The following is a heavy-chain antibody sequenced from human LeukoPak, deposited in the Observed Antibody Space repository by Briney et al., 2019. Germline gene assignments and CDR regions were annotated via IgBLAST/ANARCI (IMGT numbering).Heavy chain of an antibody. J-gene: IGHJ4*02. V-gene: IGHV3-74*01. CDR1: GFTFSSYW. D-gene: IGHD5-18*01. Sequence: QPGGSLRLSCAASGFTFSSYWMYWVRQAPGKGLVWVSRINSDGSSTSYADSVKGRFTISRDNSKNSLFLQMNSLTAEDTALYYCAKDPQPRRIQGDYFDSWGQGTLVTVSS. CDR3: AKDPQPRRIQGDYFDS. CDR2: INSDGSST.